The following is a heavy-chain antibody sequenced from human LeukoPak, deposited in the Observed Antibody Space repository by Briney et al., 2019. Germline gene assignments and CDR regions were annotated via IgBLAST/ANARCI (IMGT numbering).Heavy chain of an antibody. CDR2: IKQDGSEK. V-gene: IGHV3-7*01. CDR1: GFTFSSRDW. D-gene: IGHD3-9*01. CDR3: ARGPDYDLLTGYPDYYYYSMDV. J-gene: IGHJ6*03. Sequence: PGGSLRLSCVASGFTFSSRDWMTWVRQAPGKGLEWVANIKQDGSEKNYVDSVKGRFTISRDNAKNSVDLQMNSLRVEDTAVYYCARGPDYDLLTGYPDYYYYSMDVWGKGTTVTVSS.